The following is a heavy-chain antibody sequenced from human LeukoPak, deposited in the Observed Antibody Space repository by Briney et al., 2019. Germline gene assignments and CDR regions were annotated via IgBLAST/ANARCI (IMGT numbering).Heavy chain of an antibody. V-gene: IGHV1-18*01. CDR1: GYTFTSYD. D-gene: IGHD3-22*01. J-gene: IGHJ4*02. CDR3: ARDGFGYYYDSSGPGPH. CDR2: ISAYNGNT. Sequence: ASVKVSCKASGYTFTSYDISWVRQAPGQGLEWMGWISAYNGNTNYAQKLQGRVTMTTDSSTSTAYMELRSLRSDDTAVYYCARDGFGYYYDSSGPGPHWGQGTLVTVSS.